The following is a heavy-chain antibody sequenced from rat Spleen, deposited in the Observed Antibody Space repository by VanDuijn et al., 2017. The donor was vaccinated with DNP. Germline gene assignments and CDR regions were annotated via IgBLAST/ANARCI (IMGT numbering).Heavy chain of an antibody. CDR2: ISTSGSRT. V-gene: IGHV5-25*01. J-gene: IGHJ2*01. D-gene: IGHD4-3*01. Sequence: EVQLVESGGGLVQPGRSLRLSCVASGITFSSYWMYWVRQAPKKGLEWVATISTSGSRTYYPDSVKGRFTISRDNAKSSLYLQMNSLKSEDTATYYCAKNSGYYFDYWGQGVMVTVSS. CDR1: GITFSSYW. CDR3: AKNSGYYFDY.